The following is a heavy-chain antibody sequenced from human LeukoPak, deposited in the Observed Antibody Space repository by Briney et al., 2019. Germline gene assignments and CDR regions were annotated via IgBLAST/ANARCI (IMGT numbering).Heavy chain of an antibody. D-gene: IGHD6-19*01. Sequence: GGSLRLSCAVSGFTFNSYGMPWVRQAPGKGLEWVAAISHDGINTYSGDSVKGRFTISRDNSKNTLFLQMTSLRPEDTAMYYCAKDAGQWQNWNWFAPWGQGTLVIVSS. CDR1: GFTFNSYG. CDR2: ISHDGINT. CDR3: AKDAGQWQNWNWFAP. V-gene: IGHV3-30*18. J-gene: IGHJ5*02.